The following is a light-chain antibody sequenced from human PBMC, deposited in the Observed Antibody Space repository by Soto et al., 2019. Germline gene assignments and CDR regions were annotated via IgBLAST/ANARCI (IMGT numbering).Light chain of an antibody. CDR2: EVS. CDR3: TSYTSSSPYV. J-gene: IGLJ1*01. V-gene: IGLV2-14*01. CDR1: SSDVGGYNY. Sequence: QSALTQPASVSGSPGQSITISCTGTSSDVGGYNYVSWYQQHPGKAPKLMIYEVSNRPSGVSNRFSGSKPGNTASLTISGLQAEDEADYYCTSYTSSSPYVFGTGTRSPS.